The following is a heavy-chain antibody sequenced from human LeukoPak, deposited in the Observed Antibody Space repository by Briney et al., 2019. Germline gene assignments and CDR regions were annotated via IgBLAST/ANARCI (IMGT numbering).Heavy chain of an antibody. D-gene: IGHD3-22*01. Sequence: PGRSLRLSCTASGFTFGDYAMSWVRQAPGKGLEWVGFIRSKAYGGTTEYAASVKGRFTISRDDFKSIAYLQMNSLKTEDTAVYYCTRIYDSSGYYDYFDYWGQGTLVTVSS. CDR1: GFTFGDYA. J-gene: IGHJ4*02. V-gene: IGHV3-49*04. CDR3: TRIYDSSGYYDYFDY. CDR2: IRSKAYGGTT.